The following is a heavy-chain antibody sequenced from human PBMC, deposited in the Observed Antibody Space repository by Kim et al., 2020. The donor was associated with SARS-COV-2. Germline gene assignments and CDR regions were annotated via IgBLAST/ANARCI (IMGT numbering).Heavy chain of an antibody. CDR3: ARDSPHYTLGLLDP. CDR1: GYTFTNYA. V-gene: IGHV1-3*01. CDR2: INAGNGNT. Sequence: ASVKVSCKASGYTFTNYAIHWVRQAPGQRLEWMGWINAGNGNTEYSQNFQGRVTITRDTSASTAYMELSSLRSEDTAVYYCARDSPHYTLGLLDPWGQGTLVTVSS. D-gene: IGHD2-2*02. J-gene: IGHJ5*02.